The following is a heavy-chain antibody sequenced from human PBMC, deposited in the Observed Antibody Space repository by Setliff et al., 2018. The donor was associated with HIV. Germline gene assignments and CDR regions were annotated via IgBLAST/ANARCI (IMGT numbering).Heavy chain of an antibody. D-gene: IGHD6-19*01. Sequence: ASVKVSCKASGYTFTSYGISWVRQAPGQGLEWMGWISAYNGNTNYAQKLQGKVTMTTDTSTSTAYMELRSLRSDDTAVYYCARDSNMVAVAGSWRSGGGHWGQGTLVTVSS. CDR2: ISAYNGNT. CDR3: ARDSNMVAVAGSWRSGGGH. CDR1: GYTFTSYG. V-gene: IGHV1-18*01. J-gene: IGHJ4*02.